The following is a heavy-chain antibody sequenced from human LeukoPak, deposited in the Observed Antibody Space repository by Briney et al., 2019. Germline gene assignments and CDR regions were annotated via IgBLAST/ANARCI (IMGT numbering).Heavy chain of an antibody. J-gene: IGHJ4*02. CDR3: ARRQYYFDY. CDR2: IKQDGSEK. D-gene: IGHD4-11*01. Sequence: GGSLRLSCAASGFTFSSYAMHWVRQAPGKGLEWVANIKQDGSEKYYVDSVKGRFTISRDNAKNSLYLQMNSLRAEDTAVYYCARRQYYFDYWGQGTLVTVSS. CDR1: GFTFSSYA. V-gene: IGHV3-7*01.